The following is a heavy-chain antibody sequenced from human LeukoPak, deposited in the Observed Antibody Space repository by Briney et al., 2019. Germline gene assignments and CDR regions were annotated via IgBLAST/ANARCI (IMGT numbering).Heavy chain of an antibody. CDR1: GFTFSSYG. D-gene: IGHD4-17*01. V-gene: IGHV3-33*01. CDR3: AHYDWDV. Sequence: GGSLRLSCAASGFTFSSYGMHWVRQAPGKGLEWVAVIWYDGSNKYYADSVKGRFTISRDNSKNTLYLQMYSLRVEDTAVYYCAHYDWDVWGQGTTVTVSS. J-gene: IGHJ6*02. CDR2: IWYDGSNK.